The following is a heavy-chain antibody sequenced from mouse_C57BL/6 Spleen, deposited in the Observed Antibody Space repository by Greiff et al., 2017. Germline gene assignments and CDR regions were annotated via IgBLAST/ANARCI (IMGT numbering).Heavy chain of an antibody. CDR1: GFTFSDYG. Sequence: EVKLVESGGGLVKPGGSLKLSCAASGFTFSDYGMHWVRQAPEKGLEWVAYISSGSSTIYYADTVKGGFTISSDNAKNTLFLQMTSLRSEYTALYYCAGCSQSPWFDYWGQGTLVTVSA. CDR3: AGCSQSPWFDY. J-gene: IGHJ3*01. CDR2: ISSGSSTI. D-gene: IGHD1-1*01. V-gene: IGHV5-17*01.